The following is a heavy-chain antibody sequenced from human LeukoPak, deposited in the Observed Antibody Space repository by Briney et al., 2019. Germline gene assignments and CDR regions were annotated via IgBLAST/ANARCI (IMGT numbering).Heavy chain of an antibody. D-gene: IGHD3-10*01. J-gene: IGHJ3*02. CDR1: GGSISSYY. Sequence: SETLSFTCTVSGGSISSYYWSWMRQPPGKGLEWIGYIYYSGSTNYHPSLKSRDTISVDTSKNQFSLKLSSVTAADTAVYYCGRFGELGLWAFDIWGQGTMVTVSS. CDR3: GRFGELGLWAFDI. V-gene: IGHV4-59*01. CDR2: IYYSGST.